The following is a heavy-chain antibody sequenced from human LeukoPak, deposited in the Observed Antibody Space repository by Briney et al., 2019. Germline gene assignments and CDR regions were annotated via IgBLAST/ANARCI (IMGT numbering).Heavy chain of an antibody. D-gene: IGHD3-22*01. CDR1: GFTVSSNY. Sequence: GGSLRLSCAASGFTVSSNYMSWVRQAPGKGLEWVSVIYSGGSTYYADSVKGRFTISRDNSKNTLCLQMNSLRAEDTAVYYCASAAYDSVRDYWGQGTLVTVSS. CDR2: IYSGGST. J-gene: IGHJ4*02. CDR3: ASAAYDSVRDY. V-gene: IGHV3-66*01.